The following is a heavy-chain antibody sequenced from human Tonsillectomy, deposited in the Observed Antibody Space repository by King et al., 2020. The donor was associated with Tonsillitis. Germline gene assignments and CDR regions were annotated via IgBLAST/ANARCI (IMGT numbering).Heavy chain of an antibody. Sequence: VQLVESGGGLVQPGRSLRLSCTASGFTFGDYAMSWVRQAPGKGLEWVGFIRSKAYGGTTEYAASVKGRFTISRDDSKSIAYLQMNSVKTEDTAVYYCTSYCSGGSCYLANFDYWGQGTLVTVSS. V-gene: IGHV3-49*04. D-gene: IGHD2-15*01. CDR3: TSYCSGGSCYLANFDY. CDR2: IRSKAYGGTT. J-gene: IGHJ4*02. CDR1: GFTFGDYA.